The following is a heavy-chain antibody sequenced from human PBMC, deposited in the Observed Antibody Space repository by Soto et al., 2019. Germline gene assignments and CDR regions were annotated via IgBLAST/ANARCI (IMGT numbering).Heavy chain of an antibody. V-gene: IGHV4-39*07. Sequence: QLQLQESGPGLVKPSETLSLTCTVSGGSISSSSYYWGWIRQPPGKGLEWIGSIYYSGSTNYNPSLKSRVTISVDTSKNQFSLKLSSVTAADTAVYYCARGLQSNPPGFDYWGQGTLVTVSS. CDR1: GGSISSSSYY. CDR2: IYYSGST. D-gene: IGHD4-4*01. J-gene: IGHJ4*02. CDR3: ARGLQSNPPGFDY.